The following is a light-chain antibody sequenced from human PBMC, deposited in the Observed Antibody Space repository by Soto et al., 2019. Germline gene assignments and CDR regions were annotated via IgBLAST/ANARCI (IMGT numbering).Light chain of an antibody. CDR2: AAS. Sequence: DIQMTQSPTSLSASVGDRVTITCRASQGIRNFVAWYQQKPGKAPKLLIYAASTLQSGVPSRFSASGSGTDFSLTTNSLQPEDVATYYCQKYSSVPVFGPGTKVEIK. CDR3: QKYSSVPV. V-gene: IGKV1-27*01. CDR1: QGIRNF. J-gene: IGKJ3*01.